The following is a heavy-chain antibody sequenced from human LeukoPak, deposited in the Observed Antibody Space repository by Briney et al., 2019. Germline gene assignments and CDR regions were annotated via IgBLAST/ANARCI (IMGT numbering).Heavy chain of an antibody. CDR2: INHSGST. Sequence: SETLSLTCAVYGGSFSGYYWSWIRQPPGKGLEWIGEINHSGSTNYNPSLKSRVTISVDKSKNQFSLKLSSVTAADTAVYYCARYRIGGRFGMWFDPWGQGTLVTVSS. V-gene: IGHV4-34*01. CDR3: ARYRIGGRFGMWFDP. J-gene: IGHJ5*02. CDR1: GGSFSGYY. D-gene: IGHD6-6*01.